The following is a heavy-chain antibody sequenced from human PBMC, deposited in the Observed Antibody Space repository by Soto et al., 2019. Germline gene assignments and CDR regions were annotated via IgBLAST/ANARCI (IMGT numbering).Heavy chain of an antibody. Sequence: QVQLVESGGGVVQPGRSLRLSCAASGFTFNTYGFHWVRQAPGKGLEWVSVIWSDGNNKYYADSVKGRFTISRDSSKNTLYLQMNSLRVEDTAVYYCARIQLDTIMALDYWGQGILVTVSS. D-gene: IGHD5-18*01. CDR1: GFTFNTYG. CDR2: IWSDGNNK. J-gene: IGHJ4*02. CDR3: ARIQLDTIMALDY. V-gene: IGHV3-33*01.